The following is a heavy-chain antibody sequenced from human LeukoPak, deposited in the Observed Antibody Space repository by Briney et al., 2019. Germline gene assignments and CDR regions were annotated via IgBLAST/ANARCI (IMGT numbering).Heavy chain of an antibody. CDR3: ARTLRFFRFLDV. Sequence: PGGSLRLSCAASGFTFSNYWMSWVRQAPEKGLEWVANIKPDGSETYSVASVKGRFTISRDNAKNSLYLQINSLRAEDTSVYYCARTLRFFRFLDVWGQGTTVTVSS. J-gene: IGHJ6*02. CDR1: GFTFSNYW. V-gene: IGHV3-7*03. D-gene: IGHD3-3*01. CDR2: IKPDGSET.